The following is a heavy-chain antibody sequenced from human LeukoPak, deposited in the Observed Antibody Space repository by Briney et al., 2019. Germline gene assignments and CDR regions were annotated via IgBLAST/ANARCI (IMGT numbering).Heavy chain of an antibody. V-gene: IGHV4-39*01. CDR1: GGSISSSSYY. D-gene: IGHD3-22*01. J-gene: IGHJ5*02. Sequence: NPSETLSLTCTVSGGSISSSSYYWGWIRQPPGKGLEWIGSIYYSGSTYYNPSLKSRVTISVDTSKNQFSLKLSSVTAADTAVYYCARSDKERYYSDWFDPWGQGTLVTVSS. CDR3: ARSDKERYYSDWFDP. CDR2: IYYSGST.